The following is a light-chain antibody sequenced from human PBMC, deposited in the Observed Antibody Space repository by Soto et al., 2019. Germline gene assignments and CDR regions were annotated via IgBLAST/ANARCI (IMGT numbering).Light chain of an antibody. V-gene: IGKV3-20*01. CDR3: QQYGSSPPIT. Sequence: DIVFTHSPGTLSLSQGERATLSCRASQIVRNSYLAWYQQKLGQAPRLLIYGAYTRATGIPVRFSGSGSGTDFTLTISRLEPEDFAVYYCQQYGSSPPITFGQGTRLVIK. CDR2: GAY. CDR1: QIVRNSY. J-gene: IGKJ5*01.